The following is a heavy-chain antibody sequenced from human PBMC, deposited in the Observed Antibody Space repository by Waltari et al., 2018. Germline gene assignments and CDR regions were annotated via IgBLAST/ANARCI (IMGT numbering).Heavy chain of an antibody. CDR3: ARGGGTFSKPQYFDS. V-gene: IGHV7-4-1*02. D-gene: IGHD1-26*01. Sequence: VHLVQSGSEMKKHGASVKVSCKVSGYIFTTDGINWVRQVPLQGLEWIGWINTNTGNPTYVQVFTGRFVFSLDTSVSTAYLQISSLKAEDSAIYYCARGGGTFSKPQYFDSWGQGTRVTVSS. CDR2: INTNTGNP. J-gene: IGHJ4*02. CDR1: GYIFTTDG.